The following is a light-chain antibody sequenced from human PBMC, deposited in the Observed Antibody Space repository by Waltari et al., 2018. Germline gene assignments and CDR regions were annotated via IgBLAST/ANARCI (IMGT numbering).Light chain of an antibody. Sequence: EIVLTQSPATQSLSPGERATLSCRASQSVSTYLAWYQQRPGQTPRLLIYDSSSRATGIPARFSGSGSETDFTLTISSLEPEDFAVYYCQQRYKWPLTFGGGSKVEI. CDR1: QSVSTY. J-gene: IGKJ4*01. V-gene: IGKV3-11*01. CDR2: DSS. CDR3: QQRYKWPLT.